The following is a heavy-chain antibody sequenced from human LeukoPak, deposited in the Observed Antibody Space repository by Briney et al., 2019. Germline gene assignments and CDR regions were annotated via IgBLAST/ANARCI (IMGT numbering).Heavy chain of an antibody. Sequence: GGSLRLSCSTSGFTFSTYSVNWVRQAPGKGLEWVSYISSGSNTIYYADSVRGRFTISRDNAKNSLYLQMNSLRAVDTAVYYCARDSHTPMVLDFWGQGNVVTVSS. J-gene: IGHJ4*02. CDR3: ARDSHTPMVLDF. CDR2: ISSGSNTI. V-gene: IGHV3-48*04. D-gene: IGHD5-18*01. CDR1: GFTFSTYS.